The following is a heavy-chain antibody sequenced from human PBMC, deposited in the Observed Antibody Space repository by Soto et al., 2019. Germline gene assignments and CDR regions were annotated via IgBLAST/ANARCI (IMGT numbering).Heavy chain of an antibody. D-gene: IGHD6-13*01. J-gene: IGHJ4*02. CDR1: GFTFSSYD. CDR2: IGTAGDT. CDR3: ARAASYSSSWLKAFDY. V-gene: IGHV3-13*01. Sequence: PGGSLRLSCAASGFTFSSYDMHWVRQATGKGLEWVSAIGTAGDTYYPGSVKGRFTISRENAKNSLYLQMNSLRAEDTAVYYCARAASYSSSWLKAFDYWGQGTLVTVSS.